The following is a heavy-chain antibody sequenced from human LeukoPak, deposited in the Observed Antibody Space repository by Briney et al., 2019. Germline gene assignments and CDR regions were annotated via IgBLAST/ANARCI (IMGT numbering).Heavy chain of an antibody. CDR1: GYTYTSYD. CDR2: MNPNSGNT. Sequence: ASVRVSCKASGYTYTSYDINWVRHATGQGLEWMGWMNPNSGNTGYAQKFQGRVTMTRNTSISTAYMELSSLRSEDTAVYYCARGRSGWGFDYWGQGTLVTVSS. V-gene: IGHV1-8*01. J-gene: IGHJ4*02. D-gene: IGHD7-27*01. CDR3: ARGRSGWGFDY.